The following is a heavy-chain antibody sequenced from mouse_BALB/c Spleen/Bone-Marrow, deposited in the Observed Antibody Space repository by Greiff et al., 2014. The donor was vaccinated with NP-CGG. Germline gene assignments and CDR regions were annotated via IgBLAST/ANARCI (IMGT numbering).Heavy chain of an antibody. CDR2: IYPGSGST. CDR1: GYTFTSYW. Sequence: LQQSGSELVRPGASVKLSCKASGYTFTSYWMHWVKQRPGQGLEWIGNIYPGSGSTNYDDKFKSKATLTVDTSSSTAYMQLSSLTSDDFAVYYCTKGLPSAYWGQGTLVTVSA. D-gene: IGHD2-4*01. CDR3: TKGLPSAY. V-gene: IGHV1S22*01. J-gene: IGHJ3*01.